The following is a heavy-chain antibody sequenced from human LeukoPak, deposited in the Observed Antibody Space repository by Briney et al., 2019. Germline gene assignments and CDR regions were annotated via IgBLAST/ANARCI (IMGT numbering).Heavy chain of an antibody. D-gene: IGHD1-26*01. J-gene: IGHJ4*02. V-gene: IGHV4-39*01. CDR1: GGSISSSSYY. CDR3: ARPGVGGSYYHFDY. Sequence: SETLSLTCTVSGGSISSSSYYWGWIRPPPGKGLEWIGCIYYSGSTYYNPSLKSRVTISVDTSKNQFSLKLSSVTAADTAVYYCARPGVGGSYYHFDYWGQGTLVSVSS. CDR2: IYYSGST.